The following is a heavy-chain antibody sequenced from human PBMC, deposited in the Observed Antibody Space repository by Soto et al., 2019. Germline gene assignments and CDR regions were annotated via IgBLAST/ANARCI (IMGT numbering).Heavy chain of an antibody. CDR1: GFTFSSYA. Sequence: HPGGSLRLSCAASGFTFSSYAMSWVRQSPGKGLEWVSAISGSGGSTYYADSVKGRFTISRDNSKNTLYLQMNSLRAEDTAVYYCAKSLYYYDSSGYFDYWGQGTLVTVSS. D-gene: IGHD3-22*01. J-gene: IGHJ4*02. CDR3: AKSLYYYDSSGYFDY. CDR2: ISGSGGST. V-gene: IGHV3-23*01.